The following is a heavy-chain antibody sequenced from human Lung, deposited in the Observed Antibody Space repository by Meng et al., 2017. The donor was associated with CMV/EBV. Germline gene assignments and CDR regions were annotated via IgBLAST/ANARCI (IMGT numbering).Heavy chain of an antibody. CDR1: GYTSGGHY. V-gene: IGHV1-2*02. CDR3: ARDVNSRSGYVYYYYGMDV. D-gene: IGHD3-3*01. Sequence: ASXXVSXKASGYTSGGHYMHWVRQAPGQGLEWMGWINPNSGGTNYAQKFQGRVTMTRDTSINTANMELSRLRSDDTAVYYCARDVNSRSGYVYYYYGMDVXGQGXTVTVSS. J-gene: IGHJ6*02. CDR2: INPNSGGT.